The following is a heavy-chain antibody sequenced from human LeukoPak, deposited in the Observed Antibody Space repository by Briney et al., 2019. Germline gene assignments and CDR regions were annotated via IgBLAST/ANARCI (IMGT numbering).Heavy chain of an antibody. D-gene: IGHD5-24*01. CDR2: INQSGST. CDR1: GGSFSGYY. J-gene: IGHJ4*02. Sequence: SETLSLTCAVYGGSFSGYYWSWTRQPPGKGLEWIGEINQSGSTNYNPSLKNRVTISVDTSKNQFSLKLSSVTAADTAVYYCAGRQRVLPVDYWGQGTLVTVSS. CDR3: AGRQRVLPVDY. V-gene: IGHV4-34*01.